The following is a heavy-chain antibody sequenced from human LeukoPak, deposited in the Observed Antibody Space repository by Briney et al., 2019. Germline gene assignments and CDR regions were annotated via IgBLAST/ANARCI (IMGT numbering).Heavy chain of an antibody. D-gene: IGHD3-22*01. Sequence: GASVKVSCKASGYTFTGYYMHWVRQAPGQGLEGMGWINPNSGGTNYAQKFQGRVTMTRDTSISTAYMELSRLRSDDTAVYYCATGYYYDSSSQYFQHWGQGTLVTVSS. CDR3: ATGYYYDSSSQYFQH. CDR2: INPNSGGT. J-gene: IGHJ1*01. CDR1: GYTFTGYY. V-gene: IGHV1-2*02.